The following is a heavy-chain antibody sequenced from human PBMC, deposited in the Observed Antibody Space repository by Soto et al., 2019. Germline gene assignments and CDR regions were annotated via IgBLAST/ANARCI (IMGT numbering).Heavy chain of an antibody. CDR3: ARLVGATTDWFDP. CDR1: GYTFTNHY. J-gene: IGHJ5*02. D-gene: IGHD1-26*01. Sequence: ASVKVSCKASGYTFTNHYIHWVRQAPGQGLEWMGIINPSGGSTSESQKFQGRLTLTRDTSTSTVYMELSSLRSEDTAVYYCARLVGATTDWFDPWGQGTLVTVSS. V-gene: IGHV1-46*01. CDR2: INPSGGST.